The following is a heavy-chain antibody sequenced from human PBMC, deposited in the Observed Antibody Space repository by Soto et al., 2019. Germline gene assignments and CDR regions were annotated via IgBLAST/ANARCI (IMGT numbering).Heavy chain of an antibody. V-gene: IGHV4-34*01. D-gene: IGHD3-3*01. CDR1: GGSFSGYY. J-gene: IGHJ6*02. Sequence: QVQLQQWGAGLLKPSETLSLTCAVYGGSFSGYYWSWFRPPPGKGLEWLGEINHSGSTNYNPSLKSRVTISVDTSKNQLALKLSSVTAADTAVYYCAKGTPPTYYDFWSGYYPRTYGMDVWGQGTTVTVCS. CDR2: INHSGST. CDR3: AKGTPPTYYDFWSGYYPRTYGMDV.